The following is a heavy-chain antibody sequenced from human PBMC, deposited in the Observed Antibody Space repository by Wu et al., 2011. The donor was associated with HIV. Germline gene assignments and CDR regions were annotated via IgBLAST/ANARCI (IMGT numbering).Heavy chain of an antibody. CDR1: GYTFTGYA. CDR2: INPTSDGT. D-gene: IGHD2-15*01. Sequence: QVQLVQSGAEVKKPGASVKVSCKASGYTFTGYAIHWVRQAPGQGLEWMGWINPTSDGTNYAQNFQGRVTMTRDTSISTAYMELSRLRSDDTAVYYCAKVGCSGNGCYGIDYVGPGNAWSPSR. V-gene: IGHV1-2*02. CDR3: AKVGCSGNGCYGIDY. J-gene: IGHJ4*02.